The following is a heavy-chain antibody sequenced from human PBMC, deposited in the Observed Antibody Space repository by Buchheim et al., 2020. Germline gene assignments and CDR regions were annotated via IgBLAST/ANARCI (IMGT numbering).Heavy chain of an antibody. Sequence: EVQLVESGGGLVEPGGSLRLSCAASGFTFSNYEMHWVRQVIGKGLEWVSTIGVGGDTYYPGSVKGRFTISRENAKNSLYLQMNSLRAGDTAVYYCSGGAGQLELRTMDVWGQGTT. D-gene: IGHD1-7*01. CDR1: GFTFSNYE. CDR3: SGGAGQLELRTMDV. V-gene: IGHV3-13*04. J-gene: IGHJ6*02. CDR2: IGVGGDT.